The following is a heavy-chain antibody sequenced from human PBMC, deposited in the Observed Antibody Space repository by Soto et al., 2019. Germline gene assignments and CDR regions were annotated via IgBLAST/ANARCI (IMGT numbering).Heavy chain of an antibody. CDR2: IKQDGSEK. V-gene: IGHV3-7*01. CDR1: GFTFSSYW. D-gene: IGHD3-16*02. J-gene: IGHJ3*02. CDR3: ASGYYDYIWGSYRHDAFDI. Sequence: GGSLRLSCAAFGFTFSSYWMSWVRQAPGKGLEWVANIKQDGSEKYYVDSVKGRFTISRDNAKNSLYLQMNSLRAEDTAVYYCASGYYDYIWGSYRHDAFDIWGQGTMVTVSS.